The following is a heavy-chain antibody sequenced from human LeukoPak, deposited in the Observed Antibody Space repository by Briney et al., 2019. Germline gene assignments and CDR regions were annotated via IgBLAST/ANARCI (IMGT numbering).Heavy chain of an antibody. D-gene: IGHD2-8*02. CDR2: ISNDLSTI. CDR1: GFTFSDYR. V-gene: IGHV3-48*04. Sequence: GRSLRLSCAASGFTFSDYRMNWVRQAPGKGLEWISYISNDLSTIHYAASVKGRFTISRDNAGNSLYLQMDSLRAEDTAVYFCARARGGRTYSETGGYPVFDNWGQGTLVTVSS. CDR3: ARARGGRTYSETGGYPVFDN. J-gene: IGHJ4*02.